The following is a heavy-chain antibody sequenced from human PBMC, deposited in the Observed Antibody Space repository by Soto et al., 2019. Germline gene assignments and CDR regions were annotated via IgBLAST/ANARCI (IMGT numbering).Heavy chain of an antibody. CDR3: ARLNSGTNNWNQYLDF. J-gene: IGHJ4*02. Sequence: GESLKISCKGSGYSFTSYWISWVRQMPGKGLEWMGRIDPSDSYTNYSPSFQGHVTISADKSISTAYLQWSSLKASDTAMYYCARLNSGTNNWNQYLDFWGQGTLVTV. CDR1: GYSFTSYW. V-gene: IGHV5-10-1*01. D-gene: IGHD1-20*01. CDR2: IDPSDSYT.